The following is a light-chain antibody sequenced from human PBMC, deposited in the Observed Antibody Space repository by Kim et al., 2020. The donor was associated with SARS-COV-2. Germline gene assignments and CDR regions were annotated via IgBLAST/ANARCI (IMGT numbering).Light chain of an antibody. Sequence: DRVTLTCRASQRISTDVNWYQQKVGQAPKLLISLASRLQRGVPSRFSGSGSGAEFTLTISSLQPEDFATYYCQQSYVTPLIFGGGTKGEIE. V-gene: IGKV1-39*01. CDR1: QRISTD. J-gene: IGKJ4*01. CDR2: LAS. CDR3: QQSYVTPLI.